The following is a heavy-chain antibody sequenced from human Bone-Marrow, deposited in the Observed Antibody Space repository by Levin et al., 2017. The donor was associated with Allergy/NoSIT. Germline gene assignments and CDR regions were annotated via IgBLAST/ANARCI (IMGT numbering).Heavy chain of an antibody. V-gene: IGHV3-21*01. CDR1: GFNFINYN. D-gene: IGHD1-1*01. CDR3: ARDTEDDYYYFYGMDV. CDR2: ISGSSSYI. J-gene: IGHJ6*02. Sequence: GESLKISCVGSGFNFINYNMNWVRQAPGKGLEWVSSISGSSSYINYADSVKGRFTISRDNAENSLYLQMTSLTADDTAVYYCARDTEDDYYYFYGMDVWGQGTTVTVSS.